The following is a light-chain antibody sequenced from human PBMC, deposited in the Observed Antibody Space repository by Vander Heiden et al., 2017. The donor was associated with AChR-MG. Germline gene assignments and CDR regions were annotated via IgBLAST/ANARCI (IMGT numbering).Light chain of an antibody. CDR3: LQDYSYPRT. V-gene: IGKV1-6*02. CDR1: QGIRND. J-gene: IGKJ1*01. CDR2: ASS. Sequence: AIQMTQSPSSLSASVGDRVAITCRASQGIRNDLAWYQQKPGKAPALLIYASSNLQSGVPSRFSGSGSGTDFTLTISSLQPEDFATYYCLQDYSYPRTFGQGTKVEIK.